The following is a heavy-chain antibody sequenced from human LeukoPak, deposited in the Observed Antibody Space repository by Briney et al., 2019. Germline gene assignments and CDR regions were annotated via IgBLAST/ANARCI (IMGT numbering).Heavy chain of an antibody. CDR3: ARVNDCSGGSCYPDFDY. Sequence: SVKVSCKASGGTFSSYAISWVRQAPGQGLEWMGGIIPIFGTANYVQKFQGRVTITADESTSTAYMELSSLRSEDTAVYYCARVNDCSGGSCYPDFDYWGQGTLVTVSS. D-gene: IGHD2-15*01. V-gene: IGHV1-69*13. CDR2: IIPIFGTA. CDR1: GGTFSSYA. J-gene: IGHJ4*02.